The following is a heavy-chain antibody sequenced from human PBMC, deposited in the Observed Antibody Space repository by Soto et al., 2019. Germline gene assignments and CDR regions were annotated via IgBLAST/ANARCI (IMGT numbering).Heavy chain of an antibody. CDR1: GYSVSSSDYY. J-gene: IGHJ6*02. D-gene: IGHD2-15*01. CDR2: MFYSGLT. V-gene: IGHV4-39*01. Sequence: ASETLSLTCSVSGYSVSSSDYYWAWIRQPPGKGLEWIGSMFYSGLTYYNPSLKSRVTLSVDTSKNHFSVRLNSVTAADTAVYYCAPLTVSLSGPYGIHVWGQGTTVPVSS. CDR3: APLTVSLSGPYGIHV.